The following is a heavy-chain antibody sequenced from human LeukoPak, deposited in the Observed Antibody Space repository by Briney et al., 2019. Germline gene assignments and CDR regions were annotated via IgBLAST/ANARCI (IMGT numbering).Heavy chain of an antibody. CDR1: GGSVSTYY. Sequence: SETLSLTCTVSGGSVSTYYWSWIRQPPGKGLEWIGYIYNGGSANYNPSLKSRVAISLDTSKKQFSLKLTSVTATDTAVYYCARHVRYSYVFFDYWGQGTLVTVSS. V-gene: IGHV4-59*08. CDR2: IYNGGSA. J-gene: IGHJ4*02. CDR3: ARHVRYSYVFFDY. D-gene: IGHD3-16*02.